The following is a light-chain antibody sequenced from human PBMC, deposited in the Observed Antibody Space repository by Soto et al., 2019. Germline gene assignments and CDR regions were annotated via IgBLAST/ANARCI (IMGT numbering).Light chain of an antibody. CDR1: EPIPNF. V-gene: IGKV1-39*01. J-gene: IGKJ4*01. CDR2: IAS. Sequence: DIPMTPSPPSLSASLGDSVTITCGAGEPIPNFLIWYQLKPVKPPRLLTYIASNVKPGVPSRFSGSGYWTDFTLTLSGLQHEDSATYYGQQTFSPFVTFGAGTKVEF. CDR3: QQTFSPFVT.